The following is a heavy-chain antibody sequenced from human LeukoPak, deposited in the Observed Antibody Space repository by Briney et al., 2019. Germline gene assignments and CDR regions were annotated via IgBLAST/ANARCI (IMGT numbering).Heavy chain of an antibody. Sequence: ASVKVSCKASGYTFTSYAMNWVRQAPGQGLEWMGWLNTNTGNPTYAQGFTGRFVFSLDTSVSTAYLQISSLKAEDTAVYYCARVRITMVRGVTSTNWFDPWGQGTLVTVSS. CDR2: LNTNTGNP. J-gene: IGHJ5*02. CDR3: ARVRITMVRGVTSTNWFDP. D-gene: IGHD3-10*01. V-gene: IGHV7-4-1*02. CDR1: GYTFTSYA.